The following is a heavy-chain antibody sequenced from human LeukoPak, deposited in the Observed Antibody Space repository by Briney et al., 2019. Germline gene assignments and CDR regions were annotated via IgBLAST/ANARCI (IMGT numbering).Heavy chain of an antibody. J-gene: IGHJ5*02. D-gene: IGHD3-9*01. CDR3: ARQTPYDILTGYYVDWFDP. CDR2: IYYSGST. CDR1: GGSISSSSYY. Sequence: SETLSLTCTVSGGSISSSSYYWGWIRQPPGKGLEWIGSIYYSGSTNYNPSLKSRVTISVDTSKNQFSLKLSSVTAADTAVYYCARQTPYDILTGYYVDWFDPWGQGTLVTVSS. V-gene: IGHV4-39*01.